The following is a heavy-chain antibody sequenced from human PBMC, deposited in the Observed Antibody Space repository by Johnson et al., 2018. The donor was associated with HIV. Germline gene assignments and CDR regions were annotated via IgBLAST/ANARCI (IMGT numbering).Heavy chain of an antibody. CDR1: GFTFGTYW. CDR2: IKLDGSDK. V-gene: IGHV3-7*05. D-gene: IGHD3-10*01. Sequence: VQLVESGGGVVRPGGSLRLSCAASGFTFGTYWMTWVRQAPGKGLEWVATIKLDGSDKYYLGSVKGRFTISRDNARNSLYLQMNSLRAEDTALYYCAREAGSGSYSPWRPDAFDIWGQGTMVTVSS. CDR3: AREAGSGSYSPWRPDAFDI. J-gene: IGHJ3*02.